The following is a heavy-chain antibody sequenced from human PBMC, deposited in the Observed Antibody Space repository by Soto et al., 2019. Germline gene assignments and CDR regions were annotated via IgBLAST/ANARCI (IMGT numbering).Heavy chain of an antibody. Sequence: HPGGSLRLSCAASGFIFSSYAMSWVRQAPGKGLEWVSAISGSGGSTYYADSVKGRFTISRDNSKNTLYLQMNSLRAEDTAVYYCARDRSTIYAFDIWGQGSPVTVSS. V-gene: IGHV3-23*01. D-gene: IGHD3-16*01. CDR2: ISGSGGST. CDR1: GFIFSSYA. J-gene: IGHJ4*02. CDR3: ARDRSTIYAFDI.